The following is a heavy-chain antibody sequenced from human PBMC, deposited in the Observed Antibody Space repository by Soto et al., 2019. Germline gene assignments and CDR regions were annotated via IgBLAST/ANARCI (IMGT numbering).Heavy chain of an antibody. CDR3: ATYSGSYFPVGHDR. V-gene: IGHV3-7*01. CDR1: GFMFSSYW. CDR2: IKQDGSEI. D-gene: IGHD3-10*01. J-gene: IGHJ4*02. Sequence: VHLVESGGGLVERGGSLRLSCEASGFMFSSYWMSWVRQAPGEGLEWVANIKQDGSEIHYLESVEGRFTIFRDNARRSLYLQMNSLRAEDTAVYFCATYSGSYFPVGHDRWGQGTLVVVSS.